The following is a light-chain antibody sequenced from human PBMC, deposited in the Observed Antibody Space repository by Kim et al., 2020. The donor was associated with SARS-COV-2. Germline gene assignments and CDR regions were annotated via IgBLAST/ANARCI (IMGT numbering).Light chain of an antibody. Sequence: DIQMTQSPSSLSASVGDRVTITCQATQDIRNYLNWYQQKPGKAPKLLINEAANLESGVSSRFSGSGSGTYFVFTINSLQPEDLATYYCQQYDNLPFTFGGGTKLEI. CDR1: QDIRNY. CDR2: EAA. J-gene: IGKJ4*01. CDR3: QQYDNLPFT. V-gene: IGKV1-33*01.